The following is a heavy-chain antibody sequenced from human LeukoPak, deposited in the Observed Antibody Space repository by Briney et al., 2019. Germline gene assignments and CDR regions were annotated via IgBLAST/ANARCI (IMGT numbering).Heavy chain of an antibody. Sequence: ASVKVSCKASGYTFTSYAMHWVSQAPGQRLEWMGWINAVYGNTQYSQKFQGRGTITRDTSASTAYMELSSLRSEDTAVYYCARELSVGYYYGMDVWGKGTTVTVS. J-gene: IGHJ6*04. D-gene: IGHD2-15*01. CDR3: ARELSVGYYYGMDV. V-gene: IGHV1-3*01. CDR2: INAVYGNT. CDR1: GYTFTSYA.